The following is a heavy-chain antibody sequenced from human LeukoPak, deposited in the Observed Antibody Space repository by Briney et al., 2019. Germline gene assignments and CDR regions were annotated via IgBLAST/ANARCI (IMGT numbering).Heavy chain of an antibody. CDR2: IKQDESKR. J-gene: IGHJ5*02. V-gene: IGHV3-7*01. CDR3: ARDASLYCSGNDCYWAFDR. Sequence: GGSLRLSCVASGFTFSDHWMSWVRQAPGKGLEWVANIKQDESKRYYVDSVKGRFTISGDNAKNSLYLQINSLSAEDTAVYYCARDASLYCSGNDCYWAFDRWGQGTLVTVSS. CDR1: GFTFSDHW. D-gene: IGHD2-15*01.